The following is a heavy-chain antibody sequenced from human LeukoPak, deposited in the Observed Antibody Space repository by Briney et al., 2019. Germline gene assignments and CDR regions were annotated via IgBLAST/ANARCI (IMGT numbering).Heavy chain of an antibody. CDR3: ARVRSEYYDSSGYPDY. CDR2: ISGTGGST. D-gene: IGHD3-22*01. J-gene: IGHJ4*02. V-gene: IGHV3-23*01. Sequence: GGSLRLSCAASGFTFSTYVMSWVRQAPGKGLEWVSAISGTGGSTYYADSVKGRFTISRDISMTTLFLQMDSLRAEDTAVYYCARVRSEYYDSSGYPDYWGQGTLVTVSS. CDR1: GFTFSTYV.